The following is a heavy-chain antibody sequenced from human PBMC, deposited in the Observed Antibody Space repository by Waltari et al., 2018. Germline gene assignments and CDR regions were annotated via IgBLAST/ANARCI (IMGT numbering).Heavy chain of an antibody. V-gene: IGHV3-23*01. CDR2: ISGSGSTT. Sequence: EVQLLQSGGGLVQPGGSLRLSCEASGFSFGGYARTWVRQAPGKGFEWLSTISGSGSTTFYADSVRGRFTISRDNAKNTVFLELNSLRVDDTAFYYCAKDSRGYTPSPGDSWGQGTQVTVS. D-gene: IGHD5-18*01. CDR3: AKDSRGYTPSPGDS. J-gene: IGHJ4*02. CDR1: GFSFGGYA.